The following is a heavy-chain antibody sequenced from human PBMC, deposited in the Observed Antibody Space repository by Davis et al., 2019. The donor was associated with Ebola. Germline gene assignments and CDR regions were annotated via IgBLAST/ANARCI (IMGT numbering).Heavy chain of an antibody. J-gene: IGHJ4*02. D-gene: IGHD3-16*02. Sequence: GESLKISCAASGFTFSSYSMNWVRQAPGKGLEWVSSISSSSSYIYYADSVKGRFTISRDNAKNSLYLQMNSLRAEETAVYYCAREWRYYDYIWGSYRYTGAYFDYWGQGTLVTVSS. CDR3: AREWRYYDYIWGSYRYTGAYFDY. V-gene: IGHV3-21*04. CDR1: GFTFSSYS. CDR2: ISSSSSYI.